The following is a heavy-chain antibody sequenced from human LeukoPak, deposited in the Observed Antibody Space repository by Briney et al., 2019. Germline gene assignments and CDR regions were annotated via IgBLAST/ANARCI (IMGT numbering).Heavy chain of an antibody. Sequence: GRSLRLSCAPSGFTFSGYGRVWVRQAPGKGLEWVALIWYDGRNKYCADSVKGRFTVSRDNSKNTLYLQMNSLRVEDTAVYYCARVLRSGYGMDVWGQGTTVTVSS. CDR2: IWYDGRNK. CDR3: ARVLRSGYGMDV. J-gene: IGHJ6*02. CDR1: GFTFSGYG. V-gene: IGHV3-33*01.